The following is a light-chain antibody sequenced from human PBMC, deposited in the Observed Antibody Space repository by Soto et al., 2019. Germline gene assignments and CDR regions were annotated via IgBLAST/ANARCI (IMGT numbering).Light chain of an antibody. V-gene: IGLV1-44*01. CDR2: SNN. J-gene: IGLJ1*01. CDR3: AAWDDRLNGYV. CDR1: SSNIGSNT. Sequence: QSALGAPVSAAGAGDRRGTTSGLPSSSNIGSNTVNWYQQLPGTAPKLLIYSNNQRPSGVPDRFSGSKSGTSASLAISGLQSEDEADYYCAAWDDRLNGYVFGTGT.